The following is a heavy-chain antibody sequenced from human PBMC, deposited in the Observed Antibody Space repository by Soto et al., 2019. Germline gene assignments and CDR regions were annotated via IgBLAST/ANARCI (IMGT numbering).Heavy chain of an antibody. V-gene: IGHV4-30-4*01. J-gene: IGHJ6*02. CDR3: ARDRNTNYYYYYGMDV. Sequence: LSLTCTVSGGSISSGDYYWSWIRQPPGKGLEWIGYIYCSGSTYYNPSLKSRVTISVDTSKNQFSLKLSSVTAADTAVYYCARDRNTNYYYYYGMDVWGQGTTVTVSS. CDR1: GGSISSGDYY. CDR2: IYCSGST. D-gene: IGHD3-16*02.